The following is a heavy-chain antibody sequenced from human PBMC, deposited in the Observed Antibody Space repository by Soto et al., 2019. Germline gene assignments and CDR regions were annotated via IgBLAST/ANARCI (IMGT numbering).Heavy chain of an antibody. CDR1: GFTFSSYA. V-gene: IGHV3-30-3*01. CDR3: ARAKDSSGWRYYYYYHGMEV. D-gene: IGHD6-19*01. J-gene: IGHJ6*02. Sequence: GGSLRLSCTASGFTFSSYAMHWVRQAPGKGLEWVAVISYDGSNKYYADSVKGRFTISRDNSKNTLYLQMNSLRAEDTAVYYCARAKDSSGWRYYYYYHGMEVWGQGTTVTVSS. CDR2: ISYDGSNK.